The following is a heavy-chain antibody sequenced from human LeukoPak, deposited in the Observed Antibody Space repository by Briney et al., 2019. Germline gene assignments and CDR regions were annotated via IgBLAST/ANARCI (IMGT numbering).Heavy chain of an antibody. CDR3: ARGYLVGYYDSSGYYYYFDY. CDR1: GGSFSGYY. J-gene: IGHJ4*02. D-gene: IGHD3-22*01. V-gene: IGHV4-34*01. CDR2: INHSGST. Sequence: SETLSLTCAVYGGSFSGYYWCWIRQPPGKGLEWIGEINHSGSTNYNPSLKSRVTISVDTSKNQFSLKLSSVTAADTAVYYCARGYLVGYYDSSGYYYYFDYWGQGTLVTVSS.